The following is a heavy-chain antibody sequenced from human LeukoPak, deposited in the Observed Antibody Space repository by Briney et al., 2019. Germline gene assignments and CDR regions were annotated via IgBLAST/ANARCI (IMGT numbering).Heavy chain of an antibody. J-gene: IGHJ4*02. CDR1: GYIFTDYW. CDR2: IYPGDSDA. CDR3: ARQFSNHYFDY. Sequence: GESLKISCKDSGYIFTDYWIGWVRQMPGKDLEWMGIIYPGDSDARYSPSFQGQVTISADKSISTAYLQWSSLTASDTAIYYCARQFSNHYFDYWGQGTLVTVSS. D-gene: IGHD4-11*01. V-gene: IGHV5-51*01.